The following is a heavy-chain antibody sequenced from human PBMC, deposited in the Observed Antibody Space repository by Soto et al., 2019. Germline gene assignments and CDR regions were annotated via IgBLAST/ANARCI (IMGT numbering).Heavy chain of an antibody. CDR2: ISGSGGST. CDR1: GFTFSGYA. J-gene: IGHJ6*02. Sequence: GSLSLSCAASGFTFSGYAMSWVLHAPGKGLEWVSAISGSGGSTYYADSVKGRFTISRDNSKNTLYLQMNSLRAEDTAVYYCAKDSPPKGFLEWLPFPLYGMDVWGQGTTVTVSS. V-gene: IGHV3-23*01. CDR3: AKDSPPKGFLEWLPFPLYGMDV. D-gene: IGHD3-3*01.